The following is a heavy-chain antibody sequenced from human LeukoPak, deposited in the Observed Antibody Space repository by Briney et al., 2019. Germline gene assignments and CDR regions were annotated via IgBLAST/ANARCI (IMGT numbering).Heavy chain of an antibody. D-gene: IGHD3-10*01. CDR2: INPNSGAT. V-gene: IGHV1-2*02. CDR3: ARGGLTHGSGSFYAPFDY. J-gene: IGHJ4*02. Sequence: ASVKVSCKASGYTFTGFYIHWVRQAPGQGLEWMGWINPNSGATNYAHKFQGKVTLTRDTSITTAHMDLSGLRSDDAAVFYCARGGLTHGSGSFYAPFDYWGQGTLVTVSS. CDR1: GYTFTGFY.